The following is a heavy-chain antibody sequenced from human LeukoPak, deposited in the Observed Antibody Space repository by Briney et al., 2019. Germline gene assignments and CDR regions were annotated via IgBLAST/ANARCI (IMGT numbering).Heavy chain of an antibody. D-gene: IGHD5-24*01. CDR2: IYYSGST. Sequence: SETLSLTCTVSGGSISSSIYYWAWIRQPPGKGLEWIGSIYYSGSTYYNPSLKSRVGISVDTSKNQFSLKVSSVTAADTAVYYCARQLRDGNNPDYFDYWGQGTLVTVSS. J-gene: IGHJ4*02. CDR3: ARQLRDGNNPDYFDY. CDR1: GGSISSSIYY. V-gene: IGHV4-39*07.